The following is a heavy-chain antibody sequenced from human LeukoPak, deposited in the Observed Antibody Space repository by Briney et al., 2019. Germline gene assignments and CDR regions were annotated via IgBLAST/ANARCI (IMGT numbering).Heavy chain of an antibody. Sequence: GGSLRLSCAASEFTFSSYDMSWVRRAPGRGLEWVSSITDSGSGTYYTDSVKGRFTISRDNSKNTLYLQMNSLRIEDTAVYYCGRGSVGFGELNYWGQGTLVTVSS. D-gene: IGHD3-10*01. CDR3: GRGSVGFGELNY. V-gene: IGHV3-23*01. CDR1: EFTFSSYD. CDR2: ITDSGSGT. J-gene: IGHJ4*02.